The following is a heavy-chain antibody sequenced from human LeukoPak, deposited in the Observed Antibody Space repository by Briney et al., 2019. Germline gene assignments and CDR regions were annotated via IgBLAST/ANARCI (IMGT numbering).Heavy chain of an antibody. CDR1: GFTFSSFP. CDR3: ARDPLSSNYKMGFDY. CDR2: ISYDGSTK. J-gene: IGHJ4*02. Sequence: GRSLRLSCAASGFTFSSFPVHWVRQAPGKGLEWVAAISYDGSTKYYADSVKGRFTISRDNSKNTLYLQMNSLRAEDTAVYYCARDPLSSNYKMGFDYWGQGTLVTVSS. V-gene: IGHV3-30*03. D-gene: IGHD3-10*01.